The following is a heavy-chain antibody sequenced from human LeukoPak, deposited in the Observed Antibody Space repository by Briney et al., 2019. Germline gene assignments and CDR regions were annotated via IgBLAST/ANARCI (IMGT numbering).Heavy chain of an antibody. Sequence: GGSLRLSCAASGFTFSSYGMHWVRQAPGKGLEWVAVIWYDGSNKYYADSVKGRFTISRDNSKNTLYLQMNSLRAEDTAAYYCARDLAEWELGTGPDYWGQGTLVTVSS. D-gene: IGHD1-26*01. CDR2: IWYDGSNK. CDR3: ARDLAEWELGTGPDY. J-gene: IGHJ4*02. CDR1: GFTFSSYG. V-gene: IGHV3-33*01.